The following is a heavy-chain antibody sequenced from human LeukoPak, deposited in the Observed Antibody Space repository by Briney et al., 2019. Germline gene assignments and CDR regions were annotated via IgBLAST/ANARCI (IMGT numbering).Heavy chain of an antibody. CDR3: TIWSGPQGDY. J-gene: IGHJ4*02. CDR2: IYYSGST. CDR1: GGSISSSSYY. V-gene: IGHV4-39*01. Sequence: KSSETLSLTCTVSGGSISSSSYYWGWIRQPPGKGVEWIGSIYYSGSTYYNPSLKRRVTISVDTSKNQFSLQLSSVTAADTAVYYCTIWSGPQGDYWGQGTLVTVSS. D-gene: IGHD3-3*01.